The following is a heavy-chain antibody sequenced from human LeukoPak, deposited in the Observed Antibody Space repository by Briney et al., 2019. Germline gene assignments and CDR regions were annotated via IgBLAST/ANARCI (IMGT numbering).Heavy chain of an antibody. D-gene: IGHD3-10*01. Sequence: GGSLRLSCAASGFTFSSYSMNWVRQAPGKGLEWVSSISSTSTYIYYADSVKGRFTFSRDNAKNSLYLQVNSLRAEDTAVYYCARGGFGELYWGQGTLVTVSS. J-gene: IGHJ4*02. CDR2: ISSTSTYI. CDR3: ARGGFGELY. CDR1: GFTFSSYS. V-gene: IGHV3-21*01.